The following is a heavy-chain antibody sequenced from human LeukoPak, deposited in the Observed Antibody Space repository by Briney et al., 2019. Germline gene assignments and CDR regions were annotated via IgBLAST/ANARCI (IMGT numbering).Heavy chain of an antibody. CDR2: ISGSSGYI. D-gene: IGHD4-17*01. CDR1: GFTFSSSA. V-gene: IGHV3-21*01. Sequence: GGSLRLSCAASGFTFSSSAMNWVRQAPGKGLEWVSSISGSSGYIYYADSVKGRFTISRDNAKNSLYLQMNSLRDEDTAIYYCARETTVIKKIDYWGQGTLVTVSS. CDR3: ARETTVIKKIDY. J-gene: IGHJ4*02.